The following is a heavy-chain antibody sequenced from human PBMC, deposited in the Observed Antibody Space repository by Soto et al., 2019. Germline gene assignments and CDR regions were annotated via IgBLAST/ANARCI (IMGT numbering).Heavy chain of an antibody. CDR2: ISYGGGTT. D-gene: IGHD3-22*01. Sequence: PGGSLRLSCAASEFTFSNYAMSWARQAPGKGLEWVSAISYGGGTTYYADSVKGRFTISRDNSKNTLYLQMNSLRAEDTAVYYCARNGDSSDYRGWFDPWGQGTLVTVSS. CDR3: ARNGDSSDYRGWFDP. J-gene: IGHJ5*02. V-gene: IGHV3-23*01. CDR1: EFTFSNYA.